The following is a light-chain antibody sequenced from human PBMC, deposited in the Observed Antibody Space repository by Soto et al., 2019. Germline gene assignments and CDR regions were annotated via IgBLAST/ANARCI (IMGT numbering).Light chain of an antibody. CDR3: AAWDDSLSCPV. CDR1: SSNIGSNY. Sequence: QSVLTQPPSASGTPGQRVTISCSGGSSNIGSNYVHWYQQFPGTAPQSLIYSNDQRPSGVPDRFSGSTSGTSASLAITGLRSEDEADYYCAAWDDSLSCPVFGGGTKVTVL. V-gene: IGLV1-47*02. CDR2: SND. J-gene: IGLJ2*01.